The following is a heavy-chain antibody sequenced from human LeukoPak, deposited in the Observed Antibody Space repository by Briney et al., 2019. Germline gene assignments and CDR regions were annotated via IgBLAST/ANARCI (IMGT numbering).Heavy chain of an antibody. CDR2: IYYSGST. CDR3: AKRYGSGWYFDL. CDR1: GGSINNYY. Sequence: PSETLSLTCTVSGGSINNYYWSWIRQPPGKGLEWIASIYYSGSTKYNPSLKSRVTISVDTSESQFSLRLSSVTAADTAVYYCAKRYGSGWYFDLWGRGTLVTVSS. V-gene: IGHV4-59*08. J-gene: IGHJ2*01. D-gene: IGHD6-19*01.